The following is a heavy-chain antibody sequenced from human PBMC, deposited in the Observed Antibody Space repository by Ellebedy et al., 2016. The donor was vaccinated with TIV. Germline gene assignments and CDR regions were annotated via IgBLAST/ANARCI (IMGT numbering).Heavy chain of an antibody. CDR3: AKAKDYYDSSLPLGMDV. CDR1: GFTFHAYA. D-gene: IGHD3-22*01. Sequence: GGSLRLSCAASGFTFHAYAMHWVRQAPGKGLEWVSLISGDGGSTYYADSVKGRFTISRDNSKNSLYLQMNSLRTEDTALYYCAKAKDYYDSSLPLGMDVWGQGTTVTVSS. CDR2: ISGDGGST. V-gene: IGHV3-43*02. J-gene: IGHJ6*02.